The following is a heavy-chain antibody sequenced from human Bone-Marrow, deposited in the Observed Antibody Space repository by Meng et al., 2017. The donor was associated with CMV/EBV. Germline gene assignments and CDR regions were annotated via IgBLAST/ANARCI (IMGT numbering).Heavy chain of an antibody. CDR3: ARDGGSYGGVYYGMDV. V-gene: IGHV3-23*01. Sequence: GESLKISCAASGFTFSSYAMSWVRQAPGKGLEWVSAISGSGGSTYYADSVKGRFTISRDNSKNTLYLQMNSPRAEDTAVYYCARDGGSYGGVYYGMDVWGQGTTVTVSS. CDR2: ISGSGGST. J-gene: IGHJ6*02. CDR1: GFTFSSYA. D-gene: IGHD1-26*01.